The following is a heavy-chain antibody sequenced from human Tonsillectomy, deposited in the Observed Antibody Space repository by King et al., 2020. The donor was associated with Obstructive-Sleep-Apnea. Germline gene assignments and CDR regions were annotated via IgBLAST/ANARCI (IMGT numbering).Heavy chain of an antibody. Sequence: QLQESGPGLVKPSETLSLTCTVSGGSISSYYWNWIRQPPGKGLEWIGYMFHSGSTNYNPSLKNRLTISVDTSKNQFSLKLSSVTAADTAVYYCAGNYGDYYFDYWGQGTLVTVSS. CDR1: GGSISSYY. D-gene: IGHD4-17*01. V-gene: IGHV4-59*01. CDR3: AGNYGDYYFDY. J-gene: IGHJ4*02. CDR2: MFHSGST.